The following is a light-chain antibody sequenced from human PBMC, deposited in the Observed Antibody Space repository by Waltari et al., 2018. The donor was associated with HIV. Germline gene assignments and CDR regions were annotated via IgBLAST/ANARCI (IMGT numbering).Light chain of an antibody. CDR1: TKDVGLYNY. J-gene: IGLJ2*01. Sequence: QSALTQPPSASGSPGQSVTISCTGTTKDVGLYNYVSWYQQNPGEAPKLIIFEVSKRPSGVPDRFSGSKSGNTASLTVSGLQSEDEADYFCSSYVGSNTLLFGGGTKLTVL. CDR3: SSYVGSNTLL. CDR2: EVS. V-gene: IGLV2-8*01.